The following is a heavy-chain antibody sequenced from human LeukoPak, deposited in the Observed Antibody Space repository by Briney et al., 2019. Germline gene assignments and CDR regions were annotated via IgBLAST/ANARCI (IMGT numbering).Heavy chain of an antibody. J-gene: IGHJ4*02. CDR3: AGRPTGYSSGYVY. Sequence: GGSLRLSCVASGFTFSDYAMSWVRQAPEKGLDWVSVISGSAHKIRYADSVKGRFTISRDNSENTVYLQMNNLRAEDTALYYCAGRPTGYSSGYVYWGQGALVTVSS. V-gene: IGHV3-23*01. D-gene: IGHD5-18*01. CDR1: GFTFSDYA. CDR2: ISGSAHKI.